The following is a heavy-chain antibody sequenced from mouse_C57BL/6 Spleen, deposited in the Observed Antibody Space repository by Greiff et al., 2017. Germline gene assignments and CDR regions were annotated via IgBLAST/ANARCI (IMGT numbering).Heavy chain of an antibody. CDR3: TRGGGAYAMDY. Sequence: EVLLVESGEGLVKPGGSLKLSCAASGFTFSSYAMSWVRQTPEPRLEWVAYISSGGDYIYYADTVKGRFTISRDNARNTLYLQMSSLKSEDTAMYYCTRGGGAYAMDYWGQGTSVTVAS. CDR1: GFTFSSYA. CDR2: ISSGGDYI. J-gene: IGHJ4*01. V-gene: IGHV5-9-1*02.